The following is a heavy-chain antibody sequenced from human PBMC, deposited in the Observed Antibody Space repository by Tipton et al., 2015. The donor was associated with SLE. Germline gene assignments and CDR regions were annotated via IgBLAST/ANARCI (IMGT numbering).Heavy chain of an antibody. CDR2: IYYTGST. D-gene: IGHD2-8*01. V-gene: IGHV4-59*12. CDR3: AREERNGHLNYLDF. J-gene: IGHJ4*02. CDR1: GGSISSYY. Sequence: TLSLTCTVSGGSISSYYWSWIRQSPGKGLEWIGYIYYTGSTNYNPSLKSRVTISVDTSRNHFSLKLSSVTAADTAVYFCAREERNGHLNYLDFWGQGTLVPVSS.